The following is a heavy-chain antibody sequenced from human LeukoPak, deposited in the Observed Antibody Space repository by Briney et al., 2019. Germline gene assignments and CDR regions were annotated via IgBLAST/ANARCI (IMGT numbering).Heavy chain of an antibody. J-gene: IGHJ4*02. D-gene: IGHD5-18*01. Sequence: NPSETLSLTCTVSGGSISSYYWSWIRQPPRKGLEWIGYIYYSGSTDYNPSLKSRVTISVDASKNQFSLKLSSVTAADTAVYYCAGQIQLWPPLFDYWGQGTLVTVSS. CDR2: IYYSGST. V-gene: IGHV4-59*08. CDR3: AGQIQLWPPLFDY. CDR1: GGSISSYY.